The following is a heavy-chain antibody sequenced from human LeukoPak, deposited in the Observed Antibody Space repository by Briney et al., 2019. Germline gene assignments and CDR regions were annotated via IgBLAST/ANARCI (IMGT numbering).Heavy chain of an antibody. D-gene: IGHD3-3*01. V-gene: IGHV4-38-2*01. CDR2: IYHSGST. CDR3: ASTSAYYDFWSGPGDAFDI. J-gene: IGHJ3*02. CDR1: GYSISSGYY. Sequence: SETLSLTCAVSGYSISSGYYWGWIRQPPGEGLEGSGSIYHSGSTYYNPSLKSRVTISVDTSKNQFSLKLSSVTAADTAVYYCASTSAYYDFWSGPGDAFDIWGQGTMVTVSS.